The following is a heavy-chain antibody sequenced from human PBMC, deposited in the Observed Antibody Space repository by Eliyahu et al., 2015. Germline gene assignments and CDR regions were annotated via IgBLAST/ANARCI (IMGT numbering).Heavy chain of an antibody. J-gene: IGHJ4*02. Sequence: QVQLVQSGAEVKKPGASVRVSCKASGYTFSSYYMHWVRQAPEQGLEWMGVINPINGGTNYAQKFQGRVTMTRDTSASLVYMELSSLRSEDTAIYYCARDSGTTRGASDYWGQGTLVTVSS. V-gene: IGHV1-46*01. D-gene: IGHD1-7*01. CDR3: ARDSGTTRGASDY. CDR2: INPINGGT. CDR1: GYTFSSYY.